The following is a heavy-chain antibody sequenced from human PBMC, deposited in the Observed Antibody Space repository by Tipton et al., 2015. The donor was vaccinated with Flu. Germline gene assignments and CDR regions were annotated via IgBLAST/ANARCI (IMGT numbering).Heavy chain of an antibody. V-gene: IGHV3-21*01. CDR3: ASATFFILIYYDLWNGNGVV. CDR1: GFTFSTYS. D-gene: IGHD3-3*01. CDR2: ISSSGTYI. Sequence: GSLRLSCAASGFTFSTYSMNWVRQAPGTGLEWVSSISSSGTYIYYADSVKGQFTISRDNAKNSLYLQMNSLRAEDTAVYYCASATFFILIYYDLWNGNGVVWGQGTPVAVSS. J-gene: IGHJ4*02.